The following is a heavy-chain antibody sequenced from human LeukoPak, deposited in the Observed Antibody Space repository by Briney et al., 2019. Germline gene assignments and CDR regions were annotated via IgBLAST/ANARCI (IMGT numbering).Heavy chain of an antibody. Sequence: SETLSLTCAVYGGSFSGYYWSWIRQPPGKGLEWIGEINHSGSTNYNPSLKSRVTISVDTSKNQFSLKLSSVTAADTAVYYCARDISYYDSSGYYSDYWGQGTLVTVSS. CDR2: INHSGST. J-gene: IGHJ4*02. V-gene: IGHV4-34*01. CDR3: ARDISYYDSSGYYSDY. D-gene: IGHD3-22*01. CDR1: GGSFSGYY.